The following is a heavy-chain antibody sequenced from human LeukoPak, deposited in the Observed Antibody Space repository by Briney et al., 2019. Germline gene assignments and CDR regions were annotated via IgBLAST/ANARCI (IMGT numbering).Heavy chain of an antibody. J-gene: IGHJ2*01. V-gene: IGHV4-39*01. CDR2: IYHTGTT. D-gene: IGHD5/OR15-5a*01. CDR1: GVSSISIDYY. Sequence: SETLSLTCTVSGVSSISIDYYWDWIRQPPGKGPEWIGAIYHTGTTYYNPSLKSRVTISVDTSKNQFSLRLRSVAATDTAVFYCARRVSGVSWYFALWGRGTLVTVSS. CDR3: ARRVSGVSWYFAL.